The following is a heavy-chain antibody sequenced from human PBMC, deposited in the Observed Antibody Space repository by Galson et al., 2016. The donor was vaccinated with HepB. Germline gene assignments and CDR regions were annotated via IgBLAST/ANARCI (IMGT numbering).Heavy chain of an antibody. CDR1: GFTFSSYD. Sequence: SLRLSCAASGFTFSSYDMTWVRQAPGKGLEWVAIIWYDGSNKYYADSVKERFTISRDTSKNTLYLQMNSLRVEDTAVYYCARDLGSSWWSCSFDFWGQGSLVTVSS. J-gene: IGHJ4*02. D-gene: IGHD6-13*01. CDR2: IWYDGSNK. CDR3: ARDLGSSWWSCSFDF. V-gene: IGHV3-33*08.